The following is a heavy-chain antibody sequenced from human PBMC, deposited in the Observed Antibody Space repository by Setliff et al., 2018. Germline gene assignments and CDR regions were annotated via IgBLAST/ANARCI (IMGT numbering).Heavy chain of an antibody. CDR1: GGSISSSYY. CDR2: VYTSGGT. V-gene: IGHV4-4*07. J-gene: IGHJ6*02. CDR3: ARDQWVRSPPLYFPYGMDV. Sequence: SETLSLTCTVSGGSISSSYYWSWIRQPAGKGLEWIGRVYTSGGTNYNPSLKSRVTISLDTSKNQLSLKLTSVTAADTAVYYCARDQWVRSPPLYFPYGMDVWGLGTTVTVSS. D-gene: IGHD5-12*01.